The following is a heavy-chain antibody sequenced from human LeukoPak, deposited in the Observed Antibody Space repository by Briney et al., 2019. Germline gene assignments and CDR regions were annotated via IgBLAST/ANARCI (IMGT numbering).Heavy chain of an antibody. Sequence: QPGRSLRLSCAASGFTLSSYGMHWVRQAPGKGLEWVAVIWYDGSNKYYADSVKGRFTISRDNSKNTLYLQMNSLRAEDTAIYYCARERGYYGSGSYYKDYWGQGTLVTVSS. D-gene: IGHD3-10*01. J-gene: IGHJ4*02. CDR1: GFTLSSYG. V-gene: IGHV3-33*01. CDR3: ARERGYYGSGSYYKDY. CDR2: IWYDGSNK.